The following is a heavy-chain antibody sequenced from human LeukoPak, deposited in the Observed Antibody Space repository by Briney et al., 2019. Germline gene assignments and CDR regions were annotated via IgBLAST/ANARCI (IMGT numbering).Heavy chain of an antibody. V-gene: IGHV1-2*06. CDR3: ARDRRGYSSPYYFDY. J-gene: IGHJ4*02. CDR1: GYTFTGYY. CDR2: INPNSGGT. D-gene: IGHD5-18*01. Sequence: GASVKVSCKASGYTFTGYYMHWVRQAPGQGLEWMGRINPNSGGTNYAQKFQGRVTMTRDTSISTAYMELNRLRSDDTAAYYCARDRRGYSSPYYFDYWGQGTLVTVSS.